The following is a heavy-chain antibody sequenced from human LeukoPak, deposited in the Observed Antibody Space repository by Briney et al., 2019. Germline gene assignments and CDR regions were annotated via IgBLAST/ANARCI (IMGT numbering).Heavy chain of an antibody. CDR1: GLIFRNYA. V-gene: IGHV3-23*01. D-gene: IGHD4-11*01. J-gene: IGHJ4*02. Sequence: GGSLRLSCTASGLIFRNYAMTWVRQAPRKGLEWVSTISGDGTESFYADSVKGRFTISRDNSKNTHYLQMSSLRAEDTGIYYCAKGGHYSFFDYWGQGTLVTVSS. CDR2: ISGDGTES. CDR3: AKGGHYSFFDY.